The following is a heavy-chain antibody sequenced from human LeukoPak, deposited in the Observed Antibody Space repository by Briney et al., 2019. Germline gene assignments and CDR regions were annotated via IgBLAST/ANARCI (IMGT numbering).Heavy chain of an antibody. D-gene: IGHD2/OR15-2a*01. V-gene: IGHV3-23*01. Sequence: GGSLRLSCAASGFTFSNYAMTWVRQAPGKGLEWVSAISGSGGGTYYADSVKGRFTISRDNSKNTLYLQMNSLRVKDTAVYYCAKRGTTRPEGVDCWGQGTLVTVSS. CDR3: AKRGTTRPEGVDC. CDR1: GFTFSNYA. CDR2: ISGSGGGT. J-gene: IGHJ4*02.